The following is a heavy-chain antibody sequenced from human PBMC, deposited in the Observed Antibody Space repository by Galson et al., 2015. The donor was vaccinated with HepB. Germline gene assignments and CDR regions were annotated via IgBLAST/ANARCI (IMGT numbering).Heavy chain of an antibody. V-gene: IGHV3-30*04. CDR1: GFTFSSYA. J-gene: IGHJ4*02. Sequence: SLRLSCAASGFTFSSYAMHWVRQAPGKGLEWVAVISYDGSNKYYADSVKGRFTISRDNSKNTLFLQMNSLRAEDTAVYYCAIVPRGKRRQWPDYWGQGTLVTVSS. CDR2: ISYDGSNK. CDR3: AIVPRGKRRQWPDY. D-gene: IGHD6-19*01.